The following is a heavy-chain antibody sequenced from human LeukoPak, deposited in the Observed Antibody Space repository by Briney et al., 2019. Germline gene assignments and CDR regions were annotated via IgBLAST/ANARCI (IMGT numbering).Heavy chain of an antibody. J-gene: IGHJ4*02. D-gene: IGHD3-9*01. V-gene: IGHV3-48*01. CDR1: GFTFNTYS. CDR3: ARDSDWAFDY. Sequence: GGSLRLSCAASGFTFNTYSMNWVRQAPGKGLEWLSYVKSGNYDIQYADSVTGRFTVSRDSATNSLYLQMNDLKAEDTAVYYRARDSDWAFDYWGQGSLVTVSS. CDR2: VKSGNYDI.